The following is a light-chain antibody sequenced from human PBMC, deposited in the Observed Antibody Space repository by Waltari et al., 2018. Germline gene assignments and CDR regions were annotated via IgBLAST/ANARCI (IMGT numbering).Light chain of an antibody. Sequence: EIVMTQSPATLSVSPGERATPSCRASQSVSSNLAWYQQKTGQAPRLFIYGASTRATGIPARFSGSGSGTEFTLTISSLQSEEFAVYYCQQYNNWPPLTFGGGTKVEIK. V-gene: IGKV3-15*01. CDR2: GAS. CDR3: QQYNNWPPLT. J-gene: IGKJ4*01. CDR1: QSVSSN.